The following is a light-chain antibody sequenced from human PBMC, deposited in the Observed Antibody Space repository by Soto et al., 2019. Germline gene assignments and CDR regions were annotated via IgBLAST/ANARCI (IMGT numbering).Light chain of an antibody. Sequence: DIQMTQSPSSLSASVGARVTITCRARQSISTYLNWYQQKPGKAPNLLIYAASSFQSGVPSRFSGSGSGTDFTLTISSLHPEDFATYYCQQSYSTPYTFGQGTKLAI. CDR2: AAS. V-gene: IGKV1-39*01. CDR3: QQSYSTPYT. CDR1: QSISTY. J-gene: IGKJ2*01.